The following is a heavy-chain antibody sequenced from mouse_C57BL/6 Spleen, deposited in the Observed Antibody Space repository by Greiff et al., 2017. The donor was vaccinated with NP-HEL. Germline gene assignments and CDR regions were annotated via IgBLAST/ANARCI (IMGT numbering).Heavy chain of an antibody. Sequence: QVQLQQSGAELVKPGASVKISCKASGYAFSSYWMNWVKQRPGKGLEWIGQIYPGDGDTNYNGKFKGKATLTADKSSSTAYMQLSSLTSEDSAVYFCARSTGTDYAMDYWGQGTSGTVSA. CDR1: GYAFSSYW. CDR3: ARSTGTDYAMDY. V-gene: IGHV1-80*01. D-gene: IGHD4-1*01. CDR2: IYPGDGDT. J-gene: IGHJ4*01.